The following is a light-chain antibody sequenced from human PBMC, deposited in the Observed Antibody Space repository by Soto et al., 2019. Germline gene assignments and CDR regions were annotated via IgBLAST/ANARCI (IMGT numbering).Light chain of an antibody. V-gene: IGKV1-5*01. Sequence: DIQMTQSPSTLSASVGDRVTITCRASQSISSWLAWYQQKPGKAPKVLIFDASSLESGVPSRFSGSGSATEFTLTIGSLQPDDFATYYCQQYSTYPWTFGQGTRWIS. CDR2: DAS. CDR3: QQYSTYPWT. J-gene: IGKJ1*01. CDR1: QSISSW.